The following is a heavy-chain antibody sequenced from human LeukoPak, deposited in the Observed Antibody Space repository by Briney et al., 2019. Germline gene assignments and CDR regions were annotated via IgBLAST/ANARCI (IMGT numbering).Heavy chain of an antibody. CDR3: ARDGGGSQQSNWFDP. D-gene: IGHD1-26*01. V-gene: IGHV3-48*01. J-gene: IGHJ5*02. Sequence: GGSLRLSCTASGFTFSDYWMSWVRQAPGKGLEWVSYISYSSITIYYADSVRGRFTISRDNAKNSLYLQMNSLRAEDTAVYYCARDGGGSQQSNWFDPWGQGTLVTVSS. CDR1: GFTFSDYW. CDR2: ISYSSITI.